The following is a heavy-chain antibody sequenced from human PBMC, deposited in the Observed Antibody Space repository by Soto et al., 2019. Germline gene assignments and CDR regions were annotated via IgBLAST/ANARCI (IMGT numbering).Heavy chain of an antibody. D-gene: IGHD3-3*01. CDR1: GYTFTSYG. V-gene: IGHV1-18*01. J-gene: IGHJ6*02. Sequence: ASVKVSCKASGYTFTSYGISWVRQAPGQGLEWMGWISAYNGNTNYAQKLQGRVTMTTDTSTSTAYMELRSLRSDDTAVYYCARVHRTIVGVDNYYYYGLDVWGQGTTVTVPS. CDR2: ISAYNGNT. CDR3: ARVHRTIVGVDNYYYYGLDV.